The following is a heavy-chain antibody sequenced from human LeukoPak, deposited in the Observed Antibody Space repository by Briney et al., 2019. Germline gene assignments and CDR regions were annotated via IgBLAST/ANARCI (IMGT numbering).Heavy chain of an antibody. Sequence: SETLSLTCAVYGGSFSGYYWSWIRQPPKKGLEWIGEINHSGSTNYNPSLKSRVTISVDTSKNQFSLKVRSVTAADTAVYYCASSSVVAYFDYWGQGTLVTVSS. CDR1: GGSFSGYY. V-gene: IGHV4-34*01. J-gene: IGHJ4*02. D-gene: IGHD2-15*01. CDR2: INHSGST. CDR3: ASSSVVAYFDY.